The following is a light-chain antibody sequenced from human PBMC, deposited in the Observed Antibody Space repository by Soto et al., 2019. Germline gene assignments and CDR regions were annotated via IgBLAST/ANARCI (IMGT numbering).Light chain of an antibody. CDR3: RQYGSSART. J-gene: IGKJ1*01. CDR2: GTS. Sequence: EIVLTQSPGTVSLSPGERATLSCRASQSITASYLAWYQQKPVQAPRLVIFGTSSRATGIPDRFSGSGSGTDFTLAISRLEPEDFAVYYCRQYGSSARTFGPGNKVEIK. CDR1: QSITASY. V-gene: IGKV3-20*01.